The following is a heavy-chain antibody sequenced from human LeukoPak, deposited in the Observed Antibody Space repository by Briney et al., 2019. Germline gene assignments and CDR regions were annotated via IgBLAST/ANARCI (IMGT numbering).Heavy chain of an antibody. D-gene: IGHD3-10*01. CDR1: GFTFTSSA. CDR3: AAVGFGELVSSYFDY. Sequence: ASVKVSCKASGFTFTSSAVQWVRQALGQRLEWIGWIVVGSGNTNYAQKFQERVTITRDMSTSTAYMELSSLRSEDTAVYYCAAVGFGELVSSYFDYWGQGTLVTVSS. V-gene: IGHV1-58*01. J-gene: IGHJ4*02. CDR2: IVVGSGNT.